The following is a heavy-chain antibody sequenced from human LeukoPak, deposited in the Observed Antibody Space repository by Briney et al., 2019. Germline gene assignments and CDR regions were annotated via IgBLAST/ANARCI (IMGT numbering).Heavy chain of an antibody. CDR2: ISSSSIDI. J-gene: IGHJ6*02. V-gene: IGHV3-21*01. D-gene: IGHD3-10*01. Sequence: KSGGSLRLSCAASGFTFSSYSMNWVRQAPGKGLEWVSSISSSSIDIYYADSVKGRFTISRDNAKNSLYLQMNSLRVEDTAVYYCARGVRDYYGSGGPGDMDVWGQGTTVTVSS. CDR3: ARGVRDYYGSGGPGDMDV. CDR1: GFTFSSYS.